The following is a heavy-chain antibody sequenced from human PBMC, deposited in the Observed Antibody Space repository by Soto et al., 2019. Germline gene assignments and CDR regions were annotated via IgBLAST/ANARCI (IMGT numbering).Heavy chain of an antibody. J-gene: IGHJ5*02. CDR1: GFALSSYW. CDR2: INPDGSRI. CDR3: ARGSVGAYANFDR. Sequence: EVQLVESGGGLVQAGGSLRLSCAASGFALSSYWMHWVRRVPGKGLVWVSRINPDGSRIDYADSVRGRFTISRDNAKNTLFLQMNNLRSEDTALYHCARGSVGAYANFDRWGQGTQVTLSS. V-gene: IGHV3-74*01. D-gene: IGHD1-26*01.